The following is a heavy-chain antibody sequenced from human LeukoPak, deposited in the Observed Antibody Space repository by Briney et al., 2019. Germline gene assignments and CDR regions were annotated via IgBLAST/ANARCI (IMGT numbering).Heavy chain of an antibody. CDR3: ARSGSKNSSSWYDAFDI. D-gene: IGHD6-13*01. V-gene: IGHV3-7*01. CDR2: IKQDGSEK. Sequence: GRSLRLSCAASGFTFSSYWMSWVRQAPGKGLEWVANIKQDGSEKYYVDSVKGRFTISRDNAKNSLYLQMNSLRAEDTAVYYRARSGSKNSSSWYDAFDIWGQGTMVTVSS. CDR1: GFTFSSYW. J-gene: IGHJ3*02.